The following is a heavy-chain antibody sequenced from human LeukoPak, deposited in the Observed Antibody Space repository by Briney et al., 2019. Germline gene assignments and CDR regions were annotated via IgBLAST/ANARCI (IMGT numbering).Heavy chain of an antibody. CDR3: ARDLEYCSAGACFGY. V-gene: IGHV4-59*01. J-gene: IGHJ4*02. CDR2: IFYRGST. CDR1: GGSISSYF. Sequence: SETLSLTCTVSGGSISSYFWSWIRQPPGKGLEWIGYIFYRGSTKYNPSLKSRVTILGDTSMNQFSLKLRSVTAADTAVYYCARDLEYCSAGACFGYWGKGTLVTVSS. D-gene: IGHD2-15*01.